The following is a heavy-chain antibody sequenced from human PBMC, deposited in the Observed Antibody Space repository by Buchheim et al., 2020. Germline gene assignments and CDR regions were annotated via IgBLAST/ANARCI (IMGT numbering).Heavy chain of an antibody. J-gene: IGHJ5*01. CDR2: IKSDGSST. V-gene: IGHV3-74*01. CDR1: GITFSGYW. Sequence: EVLLVESGGGSVQPGGSLRLSCAASGITFSGYWMHWVRQAPGKGLVWVSRIKSDGSSTTYADSVKGRFIISRDNAKNTLYLQMNSRRVEDTAVYYCARSDWFDSWGQGTL. CDR3: ARSDWFDS.